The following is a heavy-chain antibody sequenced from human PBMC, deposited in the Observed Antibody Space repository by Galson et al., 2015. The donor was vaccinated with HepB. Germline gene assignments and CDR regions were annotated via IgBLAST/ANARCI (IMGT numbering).Heavy chain of an antibody. D-gene: IGHD2-8*02. CDR2: ISGDSNYI. CDR3: ASGGKFCTGGSCQH. CDR1: GFSFRSSA. V-gene: IGHV3-23*01. J-gene: IGHJ1*01. Sequence: LRLSCAASGFSFRSSAMTWVRQTPGMGLEWVSAISGDSNYIYCGDSVKGRFTISRDNSKNTLYLQMNSLRAEDTAAYYCASGGKFCTGGSCQHWGQGTLVTVSP.